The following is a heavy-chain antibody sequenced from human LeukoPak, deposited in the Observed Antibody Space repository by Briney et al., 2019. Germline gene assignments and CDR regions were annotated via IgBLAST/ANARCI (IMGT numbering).Heavy chain of an antibody. CDR1: GFTFSNAW. D-gene: IGHD3-9*01. CDR2: IKSKTDGGTT. V-gene: IGHV3-15*01. CDR3: TTDLRYFDWLLYYYYYMDV. Sequence: GGSLRLSCAASGFTFSNAWMSWVRQAPGKGLEWVGRIKSKTDGGTTDYAAPVKGRFTISRADSKNTLYLQMNRLKTEDTAVYYCTTDLRYFDWLLYYYYYMDVWGKGTTVTVSS. J-gene: IGHJ6*03.